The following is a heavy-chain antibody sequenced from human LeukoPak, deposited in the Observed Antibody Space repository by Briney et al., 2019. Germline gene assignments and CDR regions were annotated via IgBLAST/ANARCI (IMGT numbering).Heavy chain of an antibody. CDR1: GFPFNTYF. J-gene: IGHJ4*02. D-gene: IGHD3-3*01. Sequence: QPGGSLILSCVASGFPFNTYFMHWVRQAPGKGLEWVASIRYDGSNKYYADSVRGRLSISRDNSKETLYLQMNSLRTGDTAVYYCAKSRSNYDFWSAFDYWGQGALVTVSS. CDR2: IRYDGSNK. CDR3: AKSRSNYDFWSAFDY. V-gene: IGHV3-30*02.